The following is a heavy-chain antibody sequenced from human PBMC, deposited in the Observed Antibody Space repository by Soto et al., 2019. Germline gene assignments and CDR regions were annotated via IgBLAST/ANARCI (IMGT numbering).Heavy chain of an antibody. CDR3: ARAVGSGYHHFDY. CDR1: GGSISSGGYY. Sequence: PSETLSLTCTVSGGSISSGGYYWSWIRQHPGKGLEWIGYIYYSGSTYYNPSLKSRVTISVDTSKNQFSLKLSSATAADTAVYYCARAVGSGYHHFDYWGQGTLVTVSS. CDR2: IYYSGST. V-gene: IGHV4-31*03. D-gene: IGHD3-22*01. J-gene: IGHJ4*02.